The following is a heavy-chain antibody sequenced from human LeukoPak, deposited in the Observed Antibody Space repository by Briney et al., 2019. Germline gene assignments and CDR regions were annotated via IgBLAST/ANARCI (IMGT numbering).Heavy chain of an antibody. Sequence: GGSLRLSCAASGFTFSSYWMSWVRQAPGKGREWVANIKQDGSEKYYVDSVKGRFTISRENAKNSLYLQMNSLRAEDTAVYYCASTQRGDYFDYWGQGTLVTVSS. CDR1: GFTFSSYW. V-gene: IGHV3-7*01. CDR3: ASTQRGDYFDY. J-gene: IGHJ4*02. CDR2: IKQDGSEK. D-gene: IGHD2-15*01.